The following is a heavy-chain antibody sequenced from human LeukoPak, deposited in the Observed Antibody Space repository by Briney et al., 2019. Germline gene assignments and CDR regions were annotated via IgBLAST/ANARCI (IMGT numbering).Heavy chain of an antibody. J-gene: IGHJ5*02. Sequence: SETLSLTCAVSGGSISSSNWWSWVRQPPGEGLEWIGEIYHSGSTNYNPSLKSRVTISVDKSKNQLSLKLSSVTAADTAVYYCARAVCSGGSCYDWFDPWGQGTLVTVSS. CDR2: IYHSGST. CDR3: ARAVCSGGSCYDWFDP. D-gene: IGHD2-15*01. V-gene: IGHV4-4*02. CDR1: GGSISSSNW.